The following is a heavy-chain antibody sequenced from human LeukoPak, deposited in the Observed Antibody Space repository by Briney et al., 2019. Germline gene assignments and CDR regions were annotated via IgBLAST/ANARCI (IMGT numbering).Heavy chain of an antibody. J-gene: IGHJ1*01. CDR3: AKGSLVLMVYAIREYFQH. V-gene: IGHV3-30-3*01. CDR1: GFIFSSYA. D-gene: IGHD2-8*01. CDR2: ISYHGSNK. Sequence: GRSLRLSCAASGFIFSSYAMHWVRQAPGKGLEWVAVISYHGSNKHSADSVKGRFTISRDNSKNTLYLQMNSLRAEDTAVYYCAKGSLVLMVYAIREYFQHWGQGTLVTVSS.